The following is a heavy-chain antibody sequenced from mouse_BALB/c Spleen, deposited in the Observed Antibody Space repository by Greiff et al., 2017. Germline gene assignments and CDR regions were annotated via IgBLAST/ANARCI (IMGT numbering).Heavy chain of an antibody. J-gene: IGHJ1*01. CDR1: GFTFSDYG. D-gene: IGHD4-1*01. CDR3: ARAQTGTSGHWYFDV. Sequence: EVKLMESGGGLVQPGGSRKLSCAASGFTFSDYGMAWVRQAPGKGPEWVAFISNLAYSIYYADTVTGRFTISRVNAKNTLYLEMSSLRSEDTAMYYCARAQTGTSGHWYFDVWGAGTTVTVSS. V-gene: IGHV5-15*02. CDR2: ISNLAYSI.